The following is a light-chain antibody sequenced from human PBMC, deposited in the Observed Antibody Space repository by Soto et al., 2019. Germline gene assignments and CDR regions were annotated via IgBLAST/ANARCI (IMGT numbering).Light chain of an antibody. Sequence: QSALTQPASVSGSPGQSITISCTGTSSDVGSYNLVSWYQQHPTKAPKLMIYEVSERPSGVSNRFSGSKSDNTASLTISGLQAEDEADYYCCSYAGSSTLAVFGGGTQLTGL. CDR3: CSYAGSSTLAV. J-gene: IGLJ7*01. V-gene: IGLV2-23*02. CDR2: EVS. CDR1: SSDVGSYNL.